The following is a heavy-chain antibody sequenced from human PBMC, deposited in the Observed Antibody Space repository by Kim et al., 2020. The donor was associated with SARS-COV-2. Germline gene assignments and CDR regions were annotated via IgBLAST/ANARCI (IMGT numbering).Heavy chain of an antibody. CDR2: ISSSSSYI. V-gene: IGHV3-21*01. CDR3: AREPSGTIYCYYYMDV. Sequence: GGSLRLSCAASGFTFSSYSMNWVRQAPGKGLEWVSFISSSSSYIYYEDSVKGRFTISRDNAKNSLYLQMNSLRAEDTAVNYCAREPSGTIYCYYYMDVWGEGTTVTVSS. CDR1: GFTFSSYS. D-gene: IGHD3-3*01. J-gene: IGHJ6*03.